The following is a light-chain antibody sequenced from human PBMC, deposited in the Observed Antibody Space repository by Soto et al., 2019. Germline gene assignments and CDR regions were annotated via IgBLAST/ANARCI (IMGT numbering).Light chain of an antibody. CDR3: HQYNTWPLT. CDR1: QFVRSN. J-gene: IGKJ4*01. CDR2: GAS. V-gene: IGKV3-15*01. Sequence: EIVMTQSPATLSVSPGDRVTLSCRASQFVRSNSAWYQQKPGQAPRLLIYGASLRATGIPARFSGSGYGTECTLTISSLQSEDFAVYYCHQYNTWPLTFGGGTKV.